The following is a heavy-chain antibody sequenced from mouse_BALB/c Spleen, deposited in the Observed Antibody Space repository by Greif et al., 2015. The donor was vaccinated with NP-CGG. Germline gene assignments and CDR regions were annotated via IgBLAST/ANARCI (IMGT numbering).Heavy chain of an antibody. CDR3: ARSHYDYDDYAMDY. CDR2: ISSGSSTI. V-gene: IGHV5-17*02. D-gene: IGHD2-4*01. J-gene: IGHJ4*01. CDR1: GFTFSSFG. Sequence: EVMLVESGGGLVQPGGSRKLSCAASGFTFSSFGMHWVRQAPEKGLEWVAYISSGSSTIYYADTVKGRFTISRDNPKNTLFLQMTSLRSEDTAMYYCARSHYDYDDYAMDYWGQGTSVTVSS.